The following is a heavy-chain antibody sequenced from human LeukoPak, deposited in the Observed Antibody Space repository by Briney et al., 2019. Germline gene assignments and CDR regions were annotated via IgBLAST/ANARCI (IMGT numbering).Heavy chain of an antibody. CDR2: MNSDGSST. D-gene: IGHD6-19*01. J-gene: IGHJ4*02. Sequence: GQSLTLSCAASGFTFSSYWMHWVRQAPGKGLGWVSRMNSDGSSTSYADSVKGRFTISRDNAKNTLYLQMNSPRAEDTAVYYCAREAGDVDFDYWGQGTLVTVSS. CDR3: AREAGDVDFDY. CDR1: GFTFSSYW. V-gene: IGHV3-74*01.